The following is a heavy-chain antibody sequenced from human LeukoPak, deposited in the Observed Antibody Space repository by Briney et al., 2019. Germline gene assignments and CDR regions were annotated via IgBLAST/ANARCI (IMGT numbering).Heavy chain of an antibody. CDR2: ISGSGGTT. CDR3: AKARDCSSTSCPNWFDP. J-gene: IGHJ5*02. Sequence: GGSLRLSCAASGFTFSGYAMSWVRRAPGKGLEWVSVISGSGGTTFYPDSVKGRFTISRDNSKNTLSLQMNSLRAEDTAVYYCAKARDCSSTSCPNWFDPWGQGTLVTVSS. D-gene: IGHD2-2*01. V-gene: IGHV3-23*01. CDR1: GFTFSGYA.